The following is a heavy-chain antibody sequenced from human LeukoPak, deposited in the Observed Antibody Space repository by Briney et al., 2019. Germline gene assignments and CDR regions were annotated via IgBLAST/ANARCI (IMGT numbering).Heavy chain of an antibody. Sequence: ASVKVSCKASGYTFTGYYMHWVRQAPGQGLEWMGWINPNSGGTNYAQKFQGRVTMTRDTSISTAYMELSRLRSDDTAVYYCRTDRYGDYGNYIDYWGQGTLVTVSS. CDR3: RTDRYGDYGNYIDY. CDR2: INPNSGGT. CDR1: GYTFTGYY. V-gene: IGHV1-2*02. J-gene: IGHJ4*02. D-gene: IGHD4-17*01.